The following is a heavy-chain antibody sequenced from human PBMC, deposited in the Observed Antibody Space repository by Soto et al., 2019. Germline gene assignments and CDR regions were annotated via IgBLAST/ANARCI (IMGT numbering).Heavy chain of an antibody. V-gene: IGHV1-69*13. Sequence: SVKVSCKASGGTFSSYAISWVREAPGQGFEWMGGIIPIFGTANYAQKFQGRVTITADESTSTAYMELSSLRSEDTAVYYCARARTYTYYYDSSGYYDDYWGQGTLVTVSS. J-gene: IGHJ4*02. CDR3: ARARTYTYYYDSSGYYDDY. CDR2: IIPIFGTA. D-gene: IGHD3-22*01. CDR1: GGTFSSYA.